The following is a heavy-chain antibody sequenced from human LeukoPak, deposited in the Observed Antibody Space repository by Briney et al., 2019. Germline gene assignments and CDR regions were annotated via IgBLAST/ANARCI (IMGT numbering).Heavy chain of an antibody. D-gene: IGHD2-15*01. CDR3: ARDSRRILPSD. CDR2: IYRGGSA. Sequence: GGSLRLSCAASGFTVSSNYMSWVLQAPGKGLEWFSVIYRGGSAYYADSVKGRFTISRDNSKNTLYLQMNSLRAEDTAVYYCARDSRRILPSDWGQGTLVTVSS. CDR1: GFTVSSNY. J-gene: IGHJ4*02. V-gene: IGHV3-66*01.